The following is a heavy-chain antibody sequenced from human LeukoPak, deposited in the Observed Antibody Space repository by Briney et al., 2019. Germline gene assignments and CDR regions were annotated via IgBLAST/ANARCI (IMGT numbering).Heavy chain of an antibody. D-gene: IGHD3-22*01. CDR3: ARHRGYYDTKPLDI. V-gene: IGHV4-39*01. CDR1: GGSISSSSYY. CDR2: IYYSGST. J-gene: IGHJ3*02. Sequence: SETLSLTCTVSGGSISSSSYYWGWIRQPPGKGLKWIGSIYYSGSTYYNPSLKSRITISVDTSKNQFSLKLYSVTAADTAVFYCARHRGYYDTKPLDIWGQGTMVTVSS.